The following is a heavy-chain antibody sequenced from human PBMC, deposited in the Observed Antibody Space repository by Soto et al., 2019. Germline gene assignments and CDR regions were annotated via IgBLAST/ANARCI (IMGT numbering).Heavy chain of an antibody. CDR3: ARRENDYSYAMDV. J-gene: IGHJ6*02. CDR2: IYPGDSDT. V-gene: IGHV5-51*01. Sequence: PGESLKISCEGSGYSFNYYWIVWVRQMPGKGLEWMGFIYPGDSDTRYNPSFQGQVTISADKSISTAYLQWGSLKASDTALYYCARRENDYSYAMDVWGHGTTVTVSS. CDR1: GYSFNYYW.